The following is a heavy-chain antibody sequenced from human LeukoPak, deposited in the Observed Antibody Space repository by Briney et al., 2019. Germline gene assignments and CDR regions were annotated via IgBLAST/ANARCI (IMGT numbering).Heavy chain of an antibody. CDR2: ISAYNGNT. CDR1: GYTFTSYG. Sequence: ASVKVSCKASGYTFTSYGISWVRQAPGQGLEWMGWISAYNGNTNYAQKLQGRVTMTTDTSTSTAYMELRSLRSDDTAVYYCARAAWSEQLVDFDYWGQGTLVTVSS. D-gene: IGHD6-13*01. V-gene: IGHV1-18*01. J-gene: IGHJ4*02. CDR3: ARAAWSEQLVDFDY.